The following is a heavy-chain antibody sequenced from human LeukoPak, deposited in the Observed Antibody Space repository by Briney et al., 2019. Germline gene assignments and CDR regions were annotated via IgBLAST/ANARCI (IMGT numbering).Heavy chain of an antibody. Sequence: PSETLSLTCTVSGGSISSSSYYWGWIRQPPGKGLEWIGSIYYSGSTYYNPSLKSRVTISVDTSKNQFSLKLSSVTAADTAVYYCARRPGGYYDSSGYFDCWGQGTLVTVSS. CDR1: GGSISSSSYY. D-gene: IGHD3-22*01. CDR3: ARRPGGYYDSSGYFDC. J-gene: IGHJ4*02. V-gene: IGHV4-39*01. CDR2: IYYSGST.